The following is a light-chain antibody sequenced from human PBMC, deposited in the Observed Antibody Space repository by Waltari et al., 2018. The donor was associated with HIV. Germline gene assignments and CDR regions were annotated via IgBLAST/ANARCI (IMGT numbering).Light chain of an antibody. V-gene: IGLV1-40*01. CDR2: NNS. J-gene: IGLJ1*01. CDR1: SPNIGAGYD. CDR3: QSYDSSLSGSDV. Sequence: QSVLTQPPSVSGAPGQRVTISCTGSSPNIGAGYDVNWYQQLPGTAPNLLIYNNSNRPSGVPDRFSGSKSGTSASLAITGLQAEDEADYYCQSYDSSLSGSDVFGTGTKVTVL.